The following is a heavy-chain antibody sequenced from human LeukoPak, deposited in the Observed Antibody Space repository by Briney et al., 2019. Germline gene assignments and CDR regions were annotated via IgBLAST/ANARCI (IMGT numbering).Heavy chain of an antibody. V-gene: IGHV3-30*14. Sequence: PGRSLRLSCAASGFTFSSYAMHWVRQAPGKGLEWVAVISYDGSNKYYADSVKGRFTISRDNSKNTLYLQMGSLRAEDMAVYYCARVRSSYKAMALDAFDIWGQGTMVTVSS. CDR2: ISYDGSNK. D-gene: IGHD5-18*01. J-gene: IGHJ3*02. CDR3: ARVRSSYKAMALDAFDI. CDR1: GFTFSSYA.